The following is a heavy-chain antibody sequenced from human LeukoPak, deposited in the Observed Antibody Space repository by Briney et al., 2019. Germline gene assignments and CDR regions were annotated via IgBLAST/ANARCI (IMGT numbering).Heavy chain of an antibody. J-gene: IGHJ5*02. D-gene: IGHD6-13*01. CDR2: INPNSGGT. CDR1: GYTFTGNY. CDR3: ARAHLIAAPGYNWFDP. V-gene: IGHV1-2*02. Sequence: ASVKVSCKASGYTFTGNYMHWVRQPPGQGLEWMGWINPNSGGTNYAQKFQGRVTMTRDTSINTAYMELSGLRSDDTAVFYCARAHLIAAPGYNWFDPWGQGTLVTVSS.